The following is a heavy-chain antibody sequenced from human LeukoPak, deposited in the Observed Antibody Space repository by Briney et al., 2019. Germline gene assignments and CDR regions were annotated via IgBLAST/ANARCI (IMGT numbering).Heavy chain of an antibody. D-gene: IGHD4-11*01. Sequence: GGSLRLSCAASGSTFSSYSMNWVRQAPGKGLEWVSSISSSSSYIYYADSVKGRFTISRDNSKNTLYLQMNSLRAEDTAVYYCAKGYPPSLHDWFDPWGQGTLVTVSS. V-gene: IGHV3-21*04. CDR3: AKGYPPSLHDWFDP. J-gene: IGHJ5*02. CDR1: GSTFSSYS. CDR2: ISSSSSYI.